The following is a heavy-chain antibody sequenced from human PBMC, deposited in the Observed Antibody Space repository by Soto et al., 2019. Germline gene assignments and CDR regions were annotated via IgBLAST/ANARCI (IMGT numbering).Heavy chain of an antibody. CDR2: INSDGSST. D-gene: IGHD4-17*01. CDR3: ARVPYYGDDPFDY. V-gene: IGHV3-74*01. Sequence: EVQLVESGGGLVQPGGSLRLSCAASGFTFSSYWMHWVRQAPGKGLVWVSRINSDGSSTSYADSVKGRFTISRDNAKNTLYRQMNSLRAEDTAVYYCARVPYYGDDPFDYWGQGTLVTVSS. J-gene: IGHJ4*02. CDR1: GFTFSSYW.